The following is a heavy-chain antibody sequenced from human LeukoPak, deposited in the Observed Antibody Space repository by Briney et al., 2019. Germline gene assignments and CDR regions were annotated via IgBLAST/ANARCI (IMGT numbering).Heavy chain of an antibody. J-gene: IGHJ5*02. CDR3: ARRSDWFDP. CDR1: GGSITSYY. Sequence: SETLSLTCTVSGGSITSYYWSWFRQPPGKRLEWIGYIYYSGDTNYNPSLKSRVTISLDTSKKQFSLKLSSVTAADTAVYYRARRSDWFDPWGQGTLVTVSS. V-gene: IGHV4-59*08. CDR2: IYYSGDT.